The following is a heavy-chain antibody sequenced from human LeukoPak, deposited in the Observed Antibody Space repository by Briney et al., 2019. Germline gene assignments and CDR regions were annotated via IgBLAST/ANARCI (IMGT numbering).Heavy chain of an antibody. J-gene: IGHJ5*02. CDR3: AREIPVRDYDFWSGYSNWFDP. D-gene: IGHD3-3*01. CDR2: ISSSSSYI. CDR1: GFTFSSYW. Sequence: GGSLRLSCAASGFTFSSYWMSWVRQAPGKGLEWVSSISSSSSYIYYADSVKGRFTISRDNAKNSLYLQMDSLRAEDTAVYYCAREIPVRDYDFWSGYSNWFDPWGQGTLVTVSS. V-gene: IGHV3-21*01.